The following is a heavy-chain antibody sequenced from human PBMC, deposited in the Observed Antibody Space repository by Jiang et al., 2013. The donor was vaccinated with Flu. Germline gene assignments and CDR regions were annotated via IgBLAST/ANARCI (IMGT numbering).Heavy chain of an antibody. Sequence: AASGFTFSDHYMDWVRQASREGGWSGLAGIRNKANSYTTEYAASVKGRFTISRDDSKNSLYLQMNSLKTEDTAVYYCARTYSSAWAYFDFWGQGTLVTVSS. D-gene: IGHD6-19*01. J-gene: IGHJ4*02. V-gene: IGHV3-72*01. CDR3: ARTYSSAWAYFDF. CDR2: IRNKANSYTT. CDR1: GFTFSDHY.